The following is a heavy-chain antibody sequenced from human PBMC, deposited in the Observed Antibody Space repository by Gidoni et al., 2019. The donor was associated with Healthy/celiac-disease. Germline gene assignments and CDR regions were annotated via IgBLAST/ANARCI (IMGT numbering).Heavy chain of an antibody. CDR1: AFPFSSYA. Sequence: EVPLLESGGGLVQPGVSLRLSCSASAFPFSSYAMSWVRQAPGKGLEWVSAIRGSGGSTYYADSVKGRFTISRDNSKNTLYLQMNSLRAEDTAVYYCAKDGSSIAALRVWFDPWGQGTLVTVSS. D-gene: IGHD6-13*01. V-gene: IGHV3-23*01. CDR2: IRGSGGST. J-gene: IGHJ5*02. CDR3: AKDGSSIAALRVWFDP.